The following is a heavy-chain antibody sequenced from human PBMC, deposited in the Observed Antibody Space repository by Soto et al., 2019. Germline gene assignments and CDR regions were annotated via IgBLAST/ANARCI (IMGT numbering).Heavy chain of an antibody. Sequence: QVQLVQSGAEVKKPGSSVKVSCTASGGPFSSYAINWVRQAPGQGLEWMGVITPMFGAPHYAQNFEGRITITADKSTNTAYMELSSLTSGDTAVYFCARVVTGRWFDPWGQGTLVTVSS. V-gene: IGHV1-69*06. J-gene: IGHJ5*02. CDR2: ITPMFGAP. CDR3: ARVVTGRWFDP. CDR1: GGPFSSYA.